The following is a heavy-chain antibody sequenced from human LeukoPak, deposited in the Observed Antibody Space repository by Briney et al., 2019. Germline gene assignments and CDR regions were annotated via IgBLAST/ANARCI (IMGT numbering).Heavy chain of an antibody. J-gene: IGHJ4*02. CDR3: AKDRNDTQKGLYYFDY. Sequence: GGSLRLSCAASGFTFSSYSMNWVRQAPGKGLEWVSSISSSSSYIYYADSVKGRFTISRDNSKNTLYLQMNSLRAEDTAVYYCAKDRNDTQKGLYYFDYWGQGTLVTVSS. D-gene: IGHD3-22*01. CDR2: ISSSSSYI. CDR1: GFTFSSYS. V-gene: IGHV3-21*01.